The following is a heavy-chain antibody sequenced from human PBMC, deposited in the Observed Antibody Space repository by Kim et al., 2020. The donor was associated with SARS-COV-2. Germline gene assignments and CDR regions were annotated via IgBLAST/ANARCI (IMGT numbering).Heavy chain of an antibody. V-gene: IGHV4-34*01. CDR2: INHSGST. J-gene: IGHJ6*02. CDR1: GGSFSGYY. Sequence: SETLSLTCAVYGGSFSGYYWSWIRQPPGKGLEWIGEINHSGSTNYNPSLKSRVTISVDTSKNQFSLKLSSVTAADTAAYYCARRAPDYYDILTGFSVGGMDVWGQGTTVTVSS. D-gene: IGHD3-9*01. CDR3: ARRAPDYYDILTGFSVGGMDV.